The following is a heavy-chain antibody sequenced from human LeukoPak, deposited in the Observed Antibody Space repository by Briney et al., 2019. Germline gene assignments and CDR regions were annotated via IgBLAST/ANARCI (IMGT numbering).Heavy chain of an antibody. CDR3: VAGGGY. CDR1: GFTFSSYA. D-gene: IGHD2-8*02. J-gene: IGHJ4*02. Sequence: GGSPRLSCAASGFTFSSYAMHWVRQAPGKGLEWVAVISYDGSNKYYADSVKGRFTISRDNSKNTLYLQMNSLRAEDTAVYYCVAGGGYWGQGTLVTVSS. CDR2: ISYDGSNK. V-gene: IGHV3-30-3*01.